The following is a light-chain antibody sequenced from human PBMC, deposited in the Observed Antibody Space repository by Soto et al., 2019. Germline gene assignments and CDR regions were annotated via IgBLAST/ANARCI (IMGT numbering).Light chain of an antibody. CDR3: TSFSSSTNFVV. CDR1: SSDVGTYTY. Sequence: QSALTQPASVSGSPGQSITISCTGTSSDVGTYTYVSWYQQHPGKAPKLMTYDVTNRPSGISNRFSGYKSGNTASLTISGLQADDEADYYCTSFSSSTNFVVFGGGTKLTVL. V-gene: IGLV2-14*03. CDR2: DVT. J-gene: IGLJ2*01.